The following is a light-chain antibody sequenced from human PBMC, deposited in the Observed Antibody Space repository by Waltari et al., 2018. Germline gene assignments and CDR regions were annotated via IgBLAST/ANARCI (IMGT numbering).Light chain of an antibody. J-gene: IGKJ1*01. Sequence: EIVLKQSPGSLSSSPGERDTLSCRASQSVSRALAWYQQKPGQAPRLLIFGASNRATGIPDRFSGSGSETDFSLTISRLEPEDFAVYYCQHYVRLPATFGRGTKVEIK. CDR3: QHYVRLPAT. CDR1: QSVSRA. CDR2: GAS. V-gene: IGKV3-20*01.